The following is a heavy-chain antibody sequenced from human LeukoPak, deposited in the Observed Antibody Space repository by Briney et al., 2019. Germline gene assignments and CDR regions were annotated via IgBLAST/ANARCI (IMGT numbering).Heavy chain of an antibody. J-gene: IGHJ4*02. V-gene: IGHV4-4*07. CDR2: LYSSGAT. D-gene: IGHD6-19*01. Sequence: SETLSLTCTVSGGSINSYYWSWIRHPAGKGLEWIGRLYSSGATNYNPSLKSRVTMSVDTSKNQFSLKLNSVTAADTAVYFCARVSSGWSYYFGYWGQGTLVTVSS. CDR3: ARVSSGWSYYFGY. CDR1: GGSINSYY.